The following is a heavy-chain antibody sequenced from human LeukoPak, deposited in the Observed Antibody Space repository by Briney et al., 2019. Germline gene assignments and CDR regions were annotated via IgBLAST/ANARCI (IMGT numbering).Heavy chain of an antibody. Sequence: PGGSLRLSCAASGFTFTTYSMHWVRQAPGKGPEWVAFIRYDGNNKYYADSVKGRFTISRDNSKNTLYLQMNSLKPEDTALYYCAKDSGWLFDYWGQGTLVTVSS. V-gene: IGHV3-30*02. CDR3: AKDSGWLFDY. D-gene: IGHD3-22*01. CDR1: GFTFTTYS. J-gene: IGHJ4*02. CDR2: IRYDGNNK.